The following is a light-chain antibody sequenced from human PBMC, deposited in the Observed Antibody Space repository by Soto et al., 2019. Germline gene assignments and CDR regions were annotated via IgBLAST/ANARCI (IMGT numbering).Light chain of an antibody. V-gene: IGKV3-20*01. CDR2: GAS. CDR3: KHYGSSPPYT. Sequence: EIVLTQSPGPLSLSPGERATLSCRASQSVSSSYLAWYQQKPGQAPRLLIYGASNRATGIPDRFSASGSGTDFTLTISRLEPEDFAVYYWKHYGSSPPYTFGQGNKLEIK. J-gene: IGKJ2*01. CDR1: QSVSSSY.